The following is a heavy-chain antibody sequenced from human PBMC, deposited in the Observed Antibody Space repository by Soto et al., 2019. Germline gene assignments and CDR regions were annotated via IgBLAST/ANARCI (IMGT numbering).Heavy chain of an antibody. V-gene: IGHV1-58*02. CDR2: IVVGSGNT. J-gene: IGHJ3*02. Sequence: QMQQVQSGPEVKKPGTSVKVSCKASGFTFTSSAMQWVRQARGQRLEWIGWIVVGSGNTNYAQKFQERVSITRDMSTRTAYMELSSLRSEDTAVYYCAAGVTYDGNFDIWGQGTMVTVSS. CDR3: AAGVTYDGNFDI. CDR1: GFTFTSSA. D-gene: IGHD5-12*01.